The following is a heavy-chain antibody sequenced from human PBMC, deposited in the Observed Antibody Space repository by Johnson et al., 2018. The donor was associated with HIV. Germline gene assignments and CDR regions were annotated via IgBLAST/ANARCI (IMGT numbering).Heavy chain of an antibody. J-gene: IGHJ3*02. Sequence: VHLVESGGGLVQPGRSLRLSCAASGFTFSSYWMSWVRQAPGKGLEWVANIKQDGSEKYYVDSVKGRFTISRDNAKNSLYLQMNSLRAEDTAVYYCARDGPAAHDAVDIWGQGTMVTVSS. V-gene: IGHV3-7*01. CDR3: ARDGPAAHDAVDI. CDR1: GFTFSSYW. CDR2: IKQDGSEK. D-gene: IGHD2-15*01.